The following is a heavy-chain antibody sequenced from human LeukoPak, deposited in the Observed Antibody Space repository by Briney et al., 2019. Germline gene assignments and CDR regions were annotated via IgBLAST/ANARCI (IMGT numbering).Heavy chain of an antibody. Sequence: PGGSLRLSCAASGFTFSSYGMHWVRQAPGKGLEWVAVIWYDGSNKYYADSVKGRFTISRDNSKNTLCLQMNSLRAEDTAVYYCARGPRYCSGGSCYGYWFDPWGQGTLVTVSS. CDR2: IWYDGSNK. J-gene: IGHJ5*02. V-gene: IGHV3-33*01. CDR3: ARGPRYCSGGSCYGYWFDP. CDR1: GFTFSSYG. D-gene: IGHD2-15*01.